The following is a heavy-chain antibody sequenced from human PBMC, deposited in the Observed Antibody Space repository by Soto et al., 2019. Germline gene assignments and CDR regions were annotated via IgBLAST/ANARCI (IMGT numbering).Heavy chain of an antibody. D-gene: IGHD6-19*01. Sequence: SEILSLTCPVSGPSISSSSYYLGWIRQPPGKGLEWIGRIYSSGSTYYNPSLKSRVTISVDTSKNQISLKLSSVTAADTAVYYCARRSIAVEKGAFDIWGQGTMVTVSS. CDR3: ARRSIAVEKGAFDI. J-gene: IGHJ3*02. CDR2: IYSSGST. V-gene: IGHV4-39*01. CDR1: GPSISSSSYY.